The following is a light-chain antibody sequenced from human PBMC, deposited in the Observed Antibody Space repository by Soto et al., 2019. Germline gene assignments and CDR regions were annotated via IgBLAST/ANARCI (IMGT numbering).Light chain of an antibody. Sequence: DIQMTQSPSTLSASVGDRVTITCRASQSISDWLAWYQQKPGKAPKLLIYKASSLESGVPSRFSGSGSGTEFTLTISTLQPDDFATYYCQQYKYYSGNIFGQGTKLETK. CDR2: KAS. J-gene: IGKJ2*01. CDR3: QQYKYYSGNI. CDR1: QSISDW. V-gene: IGKV1-5*03.